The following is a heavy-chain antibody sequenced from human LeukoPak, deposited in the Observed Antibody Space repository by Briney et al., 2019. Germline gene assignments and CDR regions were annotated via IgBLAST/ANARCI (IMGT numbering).Heavy chain of an antibody. V-gene: IGHV4-31*03. CDR2: IYYSGST. CDR1: GGSISSGGYY. Sequence: SETLYLTCTIPGGSISSGGYYWSWIRQHPGTGLEWIGYIYYSGSTYCNPSLKSRVTISVDTSKNQFSLKLSSVTAADTAVYYCASEIGGNAFDIWGQGTMVTVSS. J-gene: IGHJ3*02. CDR3: ASEIGGNAFDI. D-gene: IGHD3-10*01.